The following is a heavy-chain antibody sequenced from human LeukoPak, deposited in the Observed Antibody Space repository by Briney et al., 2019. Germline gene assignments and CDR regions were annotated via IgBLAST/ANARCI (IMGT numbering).Heavy chain of an antibody. V-gene: IGHV4-4*02. CDR1: GGSISTSNW. Sequence: SETLSLTCAVSGGSISTSNWWSWVRQPPGRGLEWIGEIYHTGNTNYSPSLKSRVTISVDTSKNQFSLKLSSVTAADTAVYYCARGDTAMVTSYFDYWGQGTLVTVSS. J-gene: IGHJ4*02. CDR3: ARGDTAMVTSYFDY. D-gene: IGHD5-18*01. CDR2: IYHTGNT.